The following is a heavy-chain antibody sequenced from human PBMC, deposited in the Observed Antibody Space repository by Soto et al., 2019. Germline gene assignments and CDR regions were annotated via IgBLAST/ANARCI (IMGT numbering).Heavy chain of an antibody. CDR1: GGTFSSYA. CDR3: ASSWATTNYYYYGMDV. J-gene: IGHJ6*02. Sequence: SVKVSCKASGGTFSSYAISWVRQAPGQGLEWMGGIIPIFGTANYAQKFQGRVTITADESTSTAYMELSSLRSEDTAVYYCASSWATTNYYYYGMDVWGQGTTVTVSS. D-gene: IGHD5-12*01. CDR2: IIPIFGTA. V-gene: IGHV1-69*13.